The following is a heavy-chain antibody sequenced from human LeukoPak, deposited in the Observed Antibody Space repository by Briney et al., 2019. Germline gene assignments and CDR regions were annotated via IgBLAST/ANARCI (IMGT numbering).Heavy chain of an antibody. D-gene: IGHD6-13*01. Sequence: PGGSLRLSCAASGFTFSSYGMHWVRQAPGKGLEWVAVISYDGSNKYYADSVEGRFTISRDNSKNTLYLQMNNLRTEDTAVYYCAKEPYSSPDHYYYYMDVWGKGTTVTVSS. CDR1: GFTFSSYG. CDR3: AKEPYSSPDHYYYYMDV. J-gene: IGHJ6*03. CDR2: ISYDGSNK. V-gene: IGHV3-30*18.